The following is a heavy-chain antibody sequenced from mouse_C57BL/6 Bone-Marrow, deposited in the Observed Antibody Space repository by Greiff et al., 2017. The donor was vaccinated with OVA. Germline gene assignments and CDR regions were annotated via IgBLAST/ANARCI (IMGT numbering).Heavy chain of an antibody. CDR3: ASGPFAY. CDR1: GFTFTDYG. D-gene: IGHD3-1*01. CDR2: ISTGSSTI. Sequence: EVMLVQPGAGLVKPGASLKLSCAASGFTFTDYGMHWVRQAPEKGLEWVAYISTGSSTIYYADTVKGRFTISRDNAKNTPFLRMTSLGSEDTAMYYCASGPFAYWGQGTLVTVSA. V-gene: IGHV5-17*01. J-gene: IGHJ3*01.